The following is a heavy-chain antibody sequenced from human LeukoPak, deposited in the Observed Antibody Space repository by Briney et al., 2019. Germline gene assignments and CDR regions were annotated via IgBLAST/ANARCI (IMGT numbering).Heavy chain of an antibody. CDR1: GFTLSTNA. V-gene: IGHV3-23*01. CDR2: ISGSGAST. Sequence: GGSLRLSCLTSGFTLSTNAMSWVRQAPGKGLEWISGISGSGASTYYADSVKGRFTISRDNSKNTLYLQMNSLRAEDTAVYYCAKDRPNYDFWSGDDFDYWGQGTLVTVSS. D-gene: IGHD3-3*01. J-gene: IGHJ4*02. CDR3: AKDRPNYDFWSGDDFDY.